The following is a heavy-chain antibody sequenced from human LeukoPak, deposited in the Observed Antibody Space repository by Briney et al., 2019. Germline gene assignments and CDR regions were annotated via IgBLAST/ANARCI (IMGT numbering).Heavy chain of an antibody. J-gene: IGHJ4*02. CDR1: GFPFYNYA. V-gene: IGHV3-9*01. CDR2: ISWNSGSI. Sequence: GGSLRLSCAASGFPFYNYAMHWVRQAPGKGLEWVSSISWNSGSIGYVDSVKGRFTISRDNAKNSLYLQMNSLRAEDTALYYCAKDIGPLTYDYDTSAYSGAFEYWGQGTLVTVSS. D-gene: IGHD3-22*01. CDR3: AKDIGPLTYDYDTSAYSGAFEY.